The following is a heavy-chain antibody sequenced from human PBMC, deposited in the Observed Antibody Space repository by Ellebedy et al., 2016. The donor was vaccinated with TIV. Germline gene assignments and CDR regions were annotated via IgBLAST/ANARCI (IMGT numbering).Heavy chain of an antibody. Sequence: SETLSLXXTVSGGSISSSSYYWGWIRQPPGKGLEWIGSIYYSGSTYYNPSLKSRVTISVDTSKNQFSLKLSSVTAADTAVYYCARVIVGANSYFDYWGQGTLVTVSS. CDR1: GGSISSSSYY. CDR2: IYYSGST. J-gene: IGHJ4*02. D-gene: IGHD1-26*01. V-gene: IGHV4-39*07. CDR3: ARVIVGANSYFDY.